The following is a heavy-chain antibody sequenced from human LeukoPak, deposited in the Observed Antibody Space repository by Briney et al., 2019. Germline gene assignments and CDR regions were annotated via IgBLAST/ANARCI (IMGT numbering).Heavy chain of an antibody. CDR3: ARDPDGSGSYAFDI. D-gene: IGHD3-10*01. CDR1: GFTFSSYS. Sequence: GRSLRLSCAASGFTFSSYSMNWVRQAPGKGLEWVSSISSSSSYIYYADSVKGRFTISRDNAKNSLYLQMNSLRAEDTAVYYCARDPDGSGSYAFDIWGQGTMVTVSS. J-gene: IGHJ3*02. V-gene: IGHV3-21*01. CDR2: ISSSSSYI.